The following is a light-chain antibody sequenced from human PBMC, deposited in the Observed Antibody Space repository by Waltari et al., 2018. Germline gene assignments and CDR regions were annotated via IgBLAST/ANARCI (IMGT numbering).Light chain of an antibody. CDR1: QNIDNN. CDR2: GAS. V-gene: IGKV3-15*01. Sequence: EVVMTQSPAALSVSPGERVTLSCKASQNIDNNLACYQQKPGQSPRLLIYGASTRATGVPARFSGSGSGTEFTLTISSLQSEDCAVFYCQQYNRWPPLTFGGGTKVEIK. J-gene: IGKJ4*01. CDR3: QQYNRWPPLT.